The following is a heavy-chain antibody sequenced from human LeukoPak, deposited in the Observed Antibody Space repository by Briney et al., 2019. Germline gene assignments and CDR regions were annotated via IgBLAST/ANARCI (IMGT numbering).Heavy chain of an antibody. V-gene: IGHV1-8*01. Sequence: ASVKVSCKASGYTFTSHDINWVRQATGQGLEWMGWMNPNSGNTGYAQRFQGRVTMTRDTSTSTVYMELSSLRSEDTAVYYCARDQGLTGYFDYWGQGTLVTVSS. D-gene: IGHD3-9*01. CDR3: ARDQGLTGYFDY. CDR1: GYTFTSHD. J-gene: IGHJ4*02. CDR2: MNPNSGNT.